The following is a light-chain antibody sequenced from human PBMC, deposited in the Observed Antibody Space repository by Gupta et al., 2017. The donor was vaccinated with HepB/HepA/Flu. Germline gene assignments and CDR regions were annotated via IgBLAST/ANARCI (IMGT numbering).Light chain of an antibody. J-gene: IGKJ4*01. CDR3: QQRSNWPT. CDR1: QSVSSY. Sequence: DIVLTQSPATLSLSPGERATLSYRASQSVSSYLAWYQQKPGQAPRLLIYDASNRATGIPARFSGSGSGTDFTLTISSLEPEDFAVYYCQQRSNWPTFGGGTKVEIK. V-gene: IGKV3-11*01. CDR2: DAS.